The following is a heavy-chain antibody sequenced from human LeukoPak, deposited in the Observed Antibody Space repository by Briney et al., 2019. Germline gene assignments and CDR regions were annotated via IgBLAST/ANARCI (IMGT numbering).Heavy chain of an antibody. D-gene: IGHD3-10*01. CDR2: INPNSGGT. CDR3: ARDRYYYGSGSPSVDY. V-gene: IGHV1-2*02. Sequence: PVASVKVSCKASGYTFTGYYMHWVRQAPGQGLEWMGWINPNSGGTNYAQKFQGRVTMTRDTSISTAYMELSRLRSDDTAVYYCARDRYYYGSGSPSVDYWGQGTLVTVSS. J-gene: IGHJ4*02. CDR1: GYTFTGYY.